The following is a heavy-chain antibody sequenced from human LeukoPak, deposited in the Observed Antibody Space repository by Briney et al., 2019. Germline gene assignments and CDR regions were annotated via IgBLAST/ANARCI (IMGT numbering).Heavy chain of an antibody. J-gene: IGHJ5*02. Sequence: GGSLKLSCAASGFTFSSYWMSWVRQAPGKGLEWVANIKQDGSEKYYVDSVKGRFTISRDNAKNSLYLQMNSLRAEDTAVCYCAREGTLLLWFGELHHWGQGTLVTVSS. V-gene: IGHV3-7*03. CDR3: AREGTLLLWFGELHH. D-gene: IGHD3-10*01. CDR1: GFTFSSYW. CDR2: IKQDGSEK.